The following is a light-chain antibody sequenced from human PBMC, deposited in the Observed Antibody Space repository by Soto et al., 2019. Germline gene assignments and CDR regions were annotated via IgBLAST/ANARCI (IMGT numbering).Light chain of an antibody. J-gene: IGKJ1*01. CDR2: DAS. CDR3: QQYNSYWT. Sequence: DIQMTQSPSTLSASGGDRVTMISRASQSISSWLAWYQQKPGKAPKLLIYDASSLESGVPSRFSGSGSGTEFTLTISSLQPDDFATYYCQQYNSYWTFGQGTKV. CDR1: QSISSW. V-gene: IGKV1-5*02.